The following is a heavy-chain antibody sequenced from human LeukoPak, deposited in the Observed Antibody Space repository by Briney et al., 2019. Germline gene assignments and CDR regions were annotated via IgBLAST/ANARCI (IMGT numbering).Heavy chain of an antibody. CDR1: GGSISSYY. V-gene: IGHV4-59*01. D-gene: IGHD3-10*01. CDR2: IYYSGST. J-gene: IGHJ4*02. Sequence: SETLSLTCTVSGGSISSYYWSWIRQPPGKGLGWIGYIYYSGSTNYNPSLKSRVTMSVDTSKNQFSLKLSSVTAADTAVYYCAKSGVYYPTYYFDYWGQGTLVTVSS. CDR3: AKSGVYYPTYYFDY.